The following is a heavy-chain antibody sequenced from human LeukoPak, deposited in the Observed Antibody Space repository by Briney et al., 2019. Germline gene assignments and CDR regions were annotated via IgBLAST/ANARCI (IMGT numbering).Heavy chain of an antibody. Sequence: GGSLRLSCAASGFTLSSYTMNWVRQAPGKGLEWVSAISGSGGSTYYADSVKGRFTISRDNSKNTLYLQMNSLRAEDTAVYYCAKDRRTVYAYYYYMDVWGKGTTVTVSS. CDR3: AKDRRTVYAYYYYMDV. D-gene: IGHD5/OR15-5a*01. CDR2: ISGSGGST. V-gene: IGHV3-23*01. CDR1: GFTLSSYT. J-gene: IGHJ6*03.